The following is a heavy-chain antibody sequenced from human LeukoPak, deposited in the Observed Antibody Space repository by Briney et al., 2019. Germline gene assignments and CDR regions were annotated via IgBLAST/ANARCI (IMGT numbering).Heavy chain of an antibody. CDR3: AREYHGRGVSLDY. V-gene: IGHV4-30-4*01. Sequence: SETLSLTCTVSGGSISSDDYYWSWIRQPPGKGLEWIGYIYYSGSTYYNPSLKSRITISVDTSKNQFSLKLSSVTAADMAVYYCAREYHGRGVSLDYWGQGTLVTVSS. J-gene: IGHJ4*02. D-gene: IGHD3-10*01. CDR1: GGSISSDDYY. CDR2: IYYSGST.